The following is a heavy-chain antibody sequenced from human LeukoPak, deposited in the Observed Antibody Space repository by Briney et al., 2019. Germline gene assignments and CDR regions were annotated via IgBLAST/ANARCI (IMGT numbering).Heavy chain of an antibody. CDR3: ARSSMFRGVTVDY. D-gene: IGHD3-10*01. CDR2: IYYSGYT. CDR1: GGSINSSSYY. J-gene: IGHJ4*02. V-gene: IGHV4-39*01. Sequence: SETLSLTCTVSGGSINSSSYYWGWIRQPPGKALEWIGSIYYSGYTYYNPSLKSRVTISVDTSKDQFSLKLSSATAADTAVYYCARSSMFRGVTVDYWGQGTLVTVSS.